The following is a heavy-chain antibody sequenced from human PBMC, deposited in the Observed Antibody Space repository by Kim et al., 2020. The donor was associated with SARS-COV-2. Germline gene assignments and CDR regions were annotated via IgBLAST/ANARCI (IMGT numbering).Heavy chain of an antibody. D-gene: IGHD2-2*02. CDR3: ATVANEVPAAINWFDP. CDR2: FDPEDGET. Sequence: ASVKVSCKVSGYTLTELSMHWVRQAPGKGLEWMGGFDPEDGETIYAQKFQGRVTMTEDTSTDTAYMELSSLRSEDTAVYYCATVANEVPAAINWFDPWGQGTLVTVSS. CDR1: GYTLTELS. V-gene: IGHV1-24*01. J-gene: IGHJ5*02.